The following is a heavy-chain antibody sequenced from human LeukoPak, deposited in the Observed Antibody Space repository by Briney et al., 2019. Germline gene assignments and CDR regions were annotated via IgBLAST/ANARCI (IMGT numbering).Heavy chain of an antibody. V-gene: IGHV3-15*01. CDR1: GFTFSNAW. D-gene: IGHD3-10*01. J-gene: IGHJ4*02. Sequence: GGSLRLSCAASGFTFSNAWMSWVRQAPGKGLEWVGRIKSKTDGGTADYAAPVKGRFTISRDDSKNTLYLQMNSLKTEDTAVYYCTTERRYGPGFDYWGQGTLVTVSS. CDR2: IKSKTDGGTA. CDR3: TTERRYGPGFDY.